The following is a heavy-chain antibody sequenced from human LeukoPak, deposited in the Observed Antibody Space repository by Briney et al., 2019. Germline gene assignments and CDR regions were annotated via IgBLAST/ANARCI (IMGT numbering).Heavy chain of an antibody. Sequence: ASVKVSCKASGYTFTGFYIHWVRQAPGQGLEWMGWINPNSGGTKYAQRFQGRVTMTRDTSISTAYMELNSLRSDDTAVYYCATYRFAKLGSWGQGTLVTVSS. CDR1: GYTFTGFY. J-gene: IGHJ4*02. CDR3: ATYRFAKLGS. V-gene: IGHV1-2*02. CDR2: INPNSGGT. D-gene: IGHD3-16*02.